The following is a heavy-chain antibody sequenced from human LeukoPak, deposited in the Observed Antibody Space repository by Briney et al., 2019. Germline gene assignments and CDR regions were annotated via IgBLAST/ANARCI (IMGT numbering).Heavy chain of an antibody. J-gene: IGHJ4*02. CDR3: AREGRVSGYDFDC. D-gene: IGHD5-12*01. CDR2: INSDGSSI. CDR1: GFTFSSYW. Sequence: GGSLRLSCAASGFTFSSYWMHWVRQAPGKGLVWVSRINSDGSSITYADSVKGRFTISRDNAKNTLYLQMNSLRVEDTAVYYCAREGRVSGYDFDCWGQGTLVTVSP. V-gene: IGHV3-74*03.